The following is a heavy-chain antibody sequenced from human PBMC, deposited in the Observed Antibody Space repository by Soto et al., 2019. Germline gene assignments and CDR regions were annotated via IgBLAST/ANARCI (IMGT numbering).Heavy chain of an antibody. CDR3: TREGGDGSGGAFEI. CDR2: IKSKTAGGTT. V-gene: IGHV3-15*01. CDR1: GFTFSDAW. Sequence: GGSLRLSCAASGFTFSDAWMSWVRQTPGKGLQWVGRIKSKTAGGTTDYAAPVKGRFTISRDDSENTLYLEMTSLKTEDTAVYYCTREGGDGSGGAFEIWGQGTMVTVSS. D-gene: IGHD2-21*01. J-gene: IGHJ3*02.